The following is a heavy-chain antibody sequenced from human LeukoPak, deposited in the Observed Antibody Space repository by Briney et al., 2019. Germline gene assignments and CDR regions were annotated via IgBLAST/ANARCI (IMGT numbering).Heavy chain of an antibody. V-gene: IGHV3-7*03. CDR3: VRNLAVAGTCFDS. J-gene: IGHJ4*02. CDR1: GFTFRNYW. Sequence: GGSLRLSCAASGFTFRNYWMSWVRQAPGTGLEWVANIKQDGSDRNYVTSVRGRFTISRDNAESSLYLQMKSLKAEDTALYYCVRNLAVAGTCFDSWGQGTLVTVSS. D-gene: IGHD6-19*01. CDR2: IKQDGSDR.